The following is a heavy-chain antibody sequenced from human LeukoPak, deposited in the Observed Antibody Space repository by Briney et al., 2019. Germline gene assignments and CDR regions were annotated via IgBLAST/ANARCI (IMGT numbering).Heavy chain of an antibody. J-gene: IGHJ4*02. CDR3: ASYDGSGYYYFDY. V-gene: IGHV3-23*01. D-gene: IGHD3-22*01. Sequence: SGGSPRLSCAASGFTFSSNAMSWVRQAPGKGLEWVSAISGSGGSTYYADSVKGRFTISRDNSKNTLYLQMNSLRAEDTAVYYCASYDGSGYYYFDYWGQGTLVTVSS. CDR2: ISGSGGST. CDR1: GFTFSSNA.